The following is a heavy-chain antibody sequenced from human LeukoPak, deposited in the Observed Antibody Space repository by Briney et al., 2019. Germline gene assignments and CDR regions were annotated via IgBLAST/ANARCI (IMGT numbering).Heavy chain of an antibody. Sequence: GESLKISCKGSGFSFTSYWIGWFRQMPEKGLECTGFIYTVDSDTKYNPAFQRQITISVDKSINTAYLQWSSLKASDAAIYYCARGGSGWYFDYWGQGSLVTVSS. CDR1: GFSFTSYW. CDR3: ARGGSGWYFDY. J-gene: IGHJ4*02. CDR2: IYTVDSDT. D-gene: IGHD6-19*01. V-gene: IGHV5-51*01.